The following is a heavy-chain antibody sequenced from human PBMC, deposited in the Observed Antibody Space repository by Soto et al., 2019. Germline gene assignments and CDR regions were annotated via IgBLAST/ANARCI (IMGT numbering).Heavy chain of an antibody. Sequence: QVQLVQSGAEVKKPGDSVKVSCKTSGSRFSNYVISGVRQAPGHGLEWLGRIIPIFNSTQYAQRFQGRVTIPADKSTNTASLELSSLRSHNTAVYYCAREGRGKKAGYNGLVSLGYWGQGTLVTVSS. CDR3: AREGRGKKAGYNGLVSLGY. J-gene: IGHJ4*02. CDR1: GSRFSNYV. D-gene: IGHD2-2*02. V-gene: IGHV1-69*06. CDR2: IIPIFNST.